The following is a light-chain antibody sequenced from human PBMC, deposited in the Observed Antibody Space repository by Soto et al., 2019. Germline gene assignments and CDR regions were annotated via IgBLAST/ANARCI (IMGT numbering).Light chain of an antibody. CDR1: QSVSNS. V-gene: IGKV3-15*01. J-gene: IGKJ1*01. CDR3: QQYNNWPRT. CDR2: GAS. Sequence: EIVLTQSPGTLSVSPGERATLSCRTSQSVSNSYIAWYQQKPGQAPRLLIYGASTRATDIPARFNGSGSGTEFTLTISSLQSEDFAVYSCQQYNNWPRTFGQGTKVDIK.